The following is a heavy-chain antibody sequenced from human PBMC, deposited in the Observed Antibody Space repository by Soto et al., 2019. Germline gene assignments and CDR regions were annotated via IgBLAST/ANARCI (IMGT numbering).Heavy chain of an antibody. J-gene: IGHJ6*02. CDR3: ARGPKWTRNYYYYGMDV. CDR1: GFTVSSNY. V-gene: IGHV3-53*02. Sequence: EVQLVETGGGLIQPGGSLGLSCAASGFTVSSNYMSWVRQAPGKGLEWVSVIYSGGSTYYADSVKGRFTISRDNSKNTLYAQIKSLRAEDTAVYYCARGPKWTRNYYYYGMDVWGQGTTVTVSS. CDR2: IYSGGST. D-gene: IGHD2-8*01.